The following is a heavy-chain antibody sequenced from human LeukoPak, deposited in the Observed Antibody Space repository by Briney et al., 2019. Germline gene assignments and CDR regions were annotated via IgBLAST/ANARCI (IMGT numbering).Heavy chain of an antibody. V-gene: IGHV3-74*01. D-gene: IGHD1-26*01. J-gene: IGHJ3*02. CDR3: ARGAKRVGRGAFDI. CDR1: GFTFSSYW. CDR2: INSDGSST. Sequence: PGGSLILSCAASGFTFSSYWMHWVRQAPGKGLVWVSRINSDGSSTSYADSVKGRFTISRDNAKNTLYLQMNSLRAEDTAVYYCARGAKRVGRGAFDIWGQGTMVTVSS.